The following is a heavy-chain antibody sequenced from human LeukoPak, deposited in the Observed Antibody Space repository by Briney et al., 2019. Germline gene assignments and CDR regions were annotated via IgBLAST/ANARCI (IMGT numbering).Heavy chain of an antibody. CDR2: IYHNGST. CDR1: GYSISSGYY. J-gene: IGHJ4*02. CDR3: ASIMATIVSPFDY. Sequence: PSETLSLTCTVSGYSISSGYYWGWIRQPPGKGLEWIGSIYHNGSTYYNPSLKSRVTISVDTSKNQFSLKLSSVTAADTAVYYCASIMATIVSPFDYWGQGTLVTVSS. V-gene: IGHV4-38-2*02. D-gene: IGHD5-24*01.